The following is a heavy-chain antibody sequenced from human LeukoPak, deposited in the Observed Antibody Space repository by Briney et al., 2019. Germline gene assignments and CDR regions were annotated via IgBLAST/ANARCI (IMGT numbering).Heavy chain of an antibody. CDR1: GGSISSYY. D-gene: IGHD6-13*01. Sequence: LETLSLTCTVSGGSISSYYWSWIRQPPGTGLEWIGYIYYSGSTNYNPSLKSRVTISVDTSKNQFSLKLSSVTAADTAVYYCARGQQHYDYWGQGTLVTVSS. V-gene: IGHV4-59*01. CDR3: ARGQQHYDY. CDR2: IYYSGST. J-gene: IGHJ4*02.